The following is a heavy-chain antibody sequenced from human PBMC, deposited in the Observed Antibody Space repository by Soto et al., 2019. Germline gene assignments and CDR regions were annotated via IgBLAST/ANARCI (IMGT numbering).Heavy chain of an antibody. J-gene: IGHJ6*02. Sequence: GGSLRLSCADSGFTFSRYAMHWVRQAPGKGLEWVAVILFDGSSTYYADSVKGRFTISRDNSKNTLDLQMNSLRVEDTAIYYCVRDHYYGSGSSNPRYGMDVWGQGTTVTVSS. CDR3: VRDHYYGSGSSNPRYGMDV. D-gene: IGHD3-10*01. CDR2: ILFDGSST. V-gene: IGHV3-30-3*01. CDR1: GFTFSRYA.